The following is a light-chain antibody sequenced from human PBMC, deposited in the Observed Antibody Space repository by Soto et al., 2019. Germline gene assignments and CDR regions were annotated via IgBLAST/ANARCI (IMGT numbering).Light chain of an antibody. V-gene: IGKV3D-20*01. CDR3: QPYGSSPRA. J-gene: IGKJ1*01. CDR1: QSVSSSY. Sequence: EIVLTQSPATLSLSPGERATLSCGASQSVSSSYLAWYQQKPGLAPRLLLYDASSRATGIPDRFSGSGSGTDFTLTISRLEPEDFAVYYCQPYGSSPRAFGQGTKVAIK. CDR2: DAS.